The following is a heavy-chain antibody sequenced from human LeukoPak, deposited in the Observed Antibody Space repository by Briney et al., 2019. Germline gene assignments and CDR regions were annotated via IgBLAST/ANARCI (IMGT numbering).Heavy chain of an antibody. CDR1: GGSISSGDYH. Sequence: SETLSLTCTVSGGSISSGDYHWSWIRQPPGKGLEWIGYIYYSGSTYYNPSLKSRVTISVDTSKNQFSLKLSSVTAADTAVYYCARGKGFYGVCCDFDYWGQGTLVTVSS. J-gene: IGHJ4*02. D-gene: IGHD2-8*01. V-gene: IGHV4-30-4*01. CDR2: IYYSGST. CDR3: ARGKGFYGVCCDFDY.